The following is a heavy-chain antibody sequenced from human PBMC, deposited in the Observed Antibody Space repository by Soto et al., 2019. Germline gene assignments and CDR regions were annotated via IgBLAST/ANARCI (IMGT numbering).Heavy chain of an antibody. D-gene: IGHD3-3*01. J-gene: IGHJ4*02. V-gene: IGHV3-11*01. Sequence: PGRSLRLSCAASGFTFSDCYMSWIRQAPGKGLEWVSYISSSGSTIYYADSVKGRFTISRDNAKNSLYLQMNSLRAEDTAVYYCARSSVLEWLHGFDYWGQGTLVTVSS. CDR2: ISSSGSTI. CDR3: ARSSVLEWLHGFDY. CDR1: GFTFSDCY.